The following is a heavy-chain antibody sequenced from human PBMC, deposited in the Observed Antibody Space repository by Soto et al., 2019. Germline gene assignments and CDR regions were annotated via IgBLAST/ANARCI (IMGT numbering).Heavy chain of an antibody. CDR1: GFIFSSYA. J-gene: IGHJ4*02. V-gene: IGHV3-23*01. CDR2: ISGSGGST. Sequence: PGGSLRLFCAASGFIFSSYAMSWVRQAPGKGLEWVSDISGSGGSTHYADSVKGRFTISRDNSKNTLYLQMNSLRAEDTAVYYCGDYSRWSGLNYWGQGTLVTAPQ. CDR3: GDYSRWSGLNY. D-gene: IGHD6-6*01.